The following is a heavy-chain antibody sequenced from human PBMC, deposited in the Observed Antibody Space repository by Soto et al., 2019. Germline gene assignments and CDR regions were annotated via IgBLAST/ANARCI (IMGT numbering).Heavy chain of an antibody. CDR1: GFTFNFFG. J-gene: IGHJ3*02. Sequence: QEQLVESGGGVVQAGRSLRLSCAASGFTFNFFGMHWVRQPPGKGLAWVAVISYDGSEKYYADSVKGRFTMSRDNSKNMVYLEMSSLRPEDTSVYYCAKERRYSFDAFDIWGHGTMVTVSS. D-gene: IGHD5-12*01. CDR2: ISYDGSEK. V-gene: IGHV3-30*18. CDR3: AKERRYSFDAFDI.